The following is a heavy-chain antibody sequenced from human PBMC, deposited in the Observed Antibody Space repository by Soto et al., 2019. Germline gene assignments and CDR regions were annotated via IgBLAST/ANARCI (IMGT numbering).Heavy chain of an antibody. V-gene: IGHV1-69*13. CDR2: IIPIFGTA. CDR3: ARDKRVAGYNWFDP. J-gene: IGHJ5*02. CDR1: GGTFSSYA. Sequence: SVKVSCKASGGTFSSYAISWVRQAPGQGLEWMGGIIPIFGTANYAQKFQGRVTITADESTSTAYMELSSLRSEDTAVYYCARDKRVAGYNWFDPWGQGTLVTVSS. D-gene: IGHD6-19*01.